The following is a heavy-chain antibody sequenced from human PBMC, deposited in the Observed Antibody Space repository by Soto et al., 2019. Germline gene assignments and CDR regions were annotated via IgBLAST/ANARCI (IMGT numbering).Heavy chain of an antibody. CDR2: IGTSGDT. CDR3: ARGALGFDP. Sequence: EVQVVESGGGLVQPGGSLRLSCAASGFTFSRYDMHWVRQATGRGLEWVSGIGTSGDTYYAGSVKGRFTISRENAKNSGYRQMNSLRAGDTAVHSCARGALGFDPWGQGTLVVVSS. CDR1: GFTFSRYD. D-gene: IGHD6-6*01. J-gene: IGHJ5*02. V-gene: IGHV3-13*04.